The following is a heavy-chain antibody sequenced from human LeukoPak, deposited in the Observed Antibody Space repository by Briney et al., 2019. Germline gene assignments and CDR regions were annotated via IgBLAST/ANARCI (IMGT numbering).Heavy chain of an antibody. CDR3: ARAVAAAGTTYNWFDP. Sequence: ASVKVSCKASGYTFTGYYMHWVRQAPGQGLEWMGWIDPNSGGTNFAQKFQGRVTMTRDTSISTAYMELSRLRSDDTAVYYCARAVAAAGTTYNWFDPWGQGTLVTVSS. V-gene: IGHV1-2*02. CDR1: GYTFTGYY. J-gene: IGHJ5*02. CDR2: IDPNSGGT. D-gene: IGHD6-13*01.